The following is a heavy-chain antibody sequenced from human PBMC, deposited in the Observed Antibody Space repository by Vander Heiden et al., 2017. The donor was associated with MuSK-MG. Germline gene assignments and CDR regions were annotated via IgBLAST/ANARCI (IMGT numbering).Heavy chain of an antibody. CDR3: AREGTYYESSGYYSGSYYYYMDV. CDR1: GGSISSYY. J-gene: IGHJ6*03. D-gene: IGHD3-22*01. CDR2: IYYSGST. V-gene: IGHV4-59*01. Sequence: GQPQESGPGLVKPAETLSLTCTVSGGSISSYYWSWLRQPPGKGLEWIGYIYYSGSTNYNPSLKSRVIISVDTSKNQFSLKLTAVTAADTAVYYCAREGTYYESSGYYSGSYYYYMDVWGKGTTVTVSS.